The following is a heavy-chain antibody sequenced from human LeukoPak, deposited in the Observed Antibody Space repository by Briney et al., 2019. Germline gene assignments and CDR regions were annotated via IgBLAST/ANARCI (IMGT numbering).Heavy chain of an antibody. V-gene: IGHV4-59*01. Sequence: SETLSLTCTASGGSISSYYWSWIRQPPGKGLEWIANIYYSGSTNYNAYLKSRVTISVDTSKHQFSLRLSSVTAADTAVYYCARPYSSGWRGAFDIWGQGTMVTVSS. CDR1: GGSISSYY. D-gene: IGHD6-25*01. J-gene: IGHJ3*02. CDR3: ARPYSSGWRGAFDI. CDR2: IYYSGST.